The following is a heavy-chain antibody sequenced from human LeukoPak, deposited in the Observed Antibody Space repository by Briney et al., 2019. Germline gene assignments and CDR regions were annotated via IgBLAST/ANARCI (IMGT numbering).Heavy chain of an antibody. J-gene: IGHJ4*02. CDR3: ARDRDCGGDRYSAPDY. V-gene: IGHV3-30-3*01. CDR1: GFTFSSYA. D-gene: IGHD2-21*02. Sequence: PGRSLRLSCAASGFTFSSYAMHWVRQAPGKGLEWVAVISYDGSNKYYADSVKGRFTISRDNSKNTLYLQMNSLRAEDTAVYYCARDRDCGGDRYSAPDYWGQGTLVTVSS. CDR2: ISYDGSNK.